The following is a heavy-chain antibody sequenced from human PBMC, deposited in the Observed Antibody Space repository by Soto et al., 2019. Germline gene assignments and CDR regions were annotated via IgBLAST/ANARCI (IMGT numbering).Heavy chain of an antibody. CDR3: TTEKGWLVRAFDI. CDR2: IKSKTDGGTT. V-gene: IGHV3-15*01. CDR1: GFTFSNAW. Sequence: GGSLRLSCAASGFTFSNAWMSWVRQAPGKGLEWVGRIKSKTDGGTTDYAAPVKGRFTISRDDSKNTLYLQMNSLKTEDTAVYYCTTEKGWLVRAFDIWGQGTMVTVSS. J-gene: IGHJ3*02. D-gene: IGHD6-19*01.